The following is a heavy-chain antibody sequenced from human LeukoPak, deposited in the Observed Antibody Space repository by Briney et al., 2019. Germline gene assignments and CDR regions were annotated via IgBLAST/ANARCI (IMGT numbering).Heavy chain of an antibody. CDR3: ARERIVVVVAATPGWYFDL. J-gene: IGHJ2*01. V-gene: IGHV4-39*07. Sequence: SETLSLTCTVSGGSISSSSYYWGWIRQPPGKGLEWIGSIYYSGSTYYNPSLKSRVTISVDTSKNQFSLKLSSVTAADTAVYYCARERIVVVVAATPGWYFDLWGRGTLVTVSS. D-gene: IGHD2-15*01. CDR1: GGSISSSSYY. CDR2: IYYSGST.